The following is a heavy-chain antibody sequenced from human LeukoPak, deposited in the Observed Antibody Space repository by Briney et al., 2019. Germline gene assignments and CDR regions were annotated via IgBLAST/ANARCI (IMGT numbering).Heavy chain of an antibody. CDR3: ARVSYSSGWYVLN. J-gene: IGHJ4*02. Sequence: SETLSLTCTVSGYSISSGYYWGWIRQPPGKGLEWIGSIYHSGSTYYNPSLKSRVTISVDTSKNQFSLKLSSVTAADTAVYYCARVSYSSGWYVLNWGQGTLVTVSS. V-gene: IGHV4-38-2*02. D-gene: IGHD6-19*01. CDR1: GYSISSGYY. CDR2: IYHSGST.